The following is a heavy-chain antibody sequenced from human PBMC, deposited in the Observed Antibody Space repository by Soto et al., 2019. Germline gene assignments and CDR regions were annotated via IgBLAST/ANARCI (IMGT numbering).Heavy chain of an antibody. J-gene: IGHJ5*02. CDR3: SRDLRGYCSGGSCTSAP. CDR1: GFTFSTYW. CDR2: IDGGGSRT. Sequence: GSLRLSCAASGFTFSTYWMHWVRQAPGKGLMWVSRIDGGGSRTDYADSVKGRFTISRDNAKNTLHLQMNSLRGEDAAVYYYSRDLRGYCSGGSCTSAPWGQGTLVTVSS. D-gene: IGHD2-15*01. V-gene: IGHV3-74*01.